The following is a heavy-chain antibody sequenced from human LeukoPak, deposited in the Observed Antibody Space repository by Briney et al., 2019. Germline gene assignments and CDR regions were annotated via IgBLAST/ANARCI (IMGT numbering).Heavy chain of an antibody. Sequence: PSETLSLTCTVSGGSISTYFWSWIRQPPGKGLEWIGYVYYSGSTNYNSSLKSRVTISVDTSKNQFSLKLSSVTAADTAVYYCARHAAFAEYQSHLTHFDYWGQGTLVTVSS. J-gene: IGHJ4*02. V-gene: IGHV4-59*08. D-gene: IGHD2-2*01. CDR1: GGSISTYF. CDR2: VYYSGST. CDR3: ARHAAFAEYQSHLTHFDY.